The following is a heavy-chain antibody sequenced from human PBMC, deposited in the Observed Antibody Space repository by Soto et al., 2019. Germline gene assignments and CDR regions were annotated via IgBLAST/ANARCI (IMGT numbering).Heavy chain of an antibody. J-gene: IGHJ3*02. Sequence: GGSLRLSCAASGFTFSSYAMSWVRQAPGKGLEWVSAISGSGGSTYYADSVKGRFTISRDNSKNTLYLQMNSLRAEDTAVYYCAKDPEWSGISYTPDAFDIWGQGTMVTVSS. CDR1: GFTFSSYA. V-gene: IGHV3-23*01. CDR3: AKDPEWSGISYTPDAFDI. CDR2: ISGSGGST. D-gene: IGHD3-3*01.